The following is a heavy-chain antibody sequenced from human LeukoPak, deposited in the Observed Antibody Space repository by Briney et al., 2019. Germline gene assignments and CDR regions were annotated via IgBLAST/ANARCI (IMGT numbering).Heavy chain of an antibody. CDR1: GYTFTGYY. D-gene: IGHD6-13*01. J-gene: IGHJ5*02. CDR3: ARELAAASYTFDP. V-gene: IGHV1-2*02. Sequence: ASVKVSCKASGYTFTGYYMHWVRQAPGQGLEWMGWINPNSGGTNYAQKFQGRVTMTRDTSISTAYMELSRLRPDDTAVYYCARELAAASYTFDPWGQGTLVTVSS. CDR2: INPNSGGT.